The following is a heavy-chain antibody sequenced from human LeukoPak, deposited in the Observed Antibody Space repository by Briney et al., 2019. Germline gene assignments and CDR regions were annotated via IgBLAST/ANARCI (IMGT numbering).Heavy chain of an antibody. V-gene: IGHV5-51*01. CDR1: GDDFSRSW. Sequence: PGQSLKISCPVSGDDFSRSWIGWVRQVPGKGLDWMGIISPEDSDTRYSPSFQGHVTFSADKSITTAYLQWSRLKASDTAMYYCARLFSHGCGDYWGQGTLVTVSS. CDR3: ARLFSHGCGDY. D-gene: IGHD1-26*01. CDR2: ISPEDSDT. J-gene: IGHJ4*02.